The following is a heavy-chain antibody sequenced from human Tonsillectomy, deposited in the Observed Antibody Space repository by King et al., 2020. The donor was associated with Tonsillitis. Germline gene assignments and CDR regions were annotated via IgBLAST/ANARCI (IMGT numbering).Heavy chain of an antibody. V-gene: IGHV4-30-2*01. CDR2: IYQSGST. D-gene: IGHD4-17*01. CDR3: ARIVYDYGDYRVGYFDY. J-gene: IGHJ4*02. CDR1: GGSISSGGYY. Sequence: LQLQESGPGLVKPSQTLSLTCAVSGGSISSGGYYWSWIRQPPGKGLEWIGYIYQSGSTYYNPSLKSRVTISVDRSTNQFSLKLSSVTAADTAMYYCARIVYDYGDYRVGYFDYWGQGTLVTVSS.